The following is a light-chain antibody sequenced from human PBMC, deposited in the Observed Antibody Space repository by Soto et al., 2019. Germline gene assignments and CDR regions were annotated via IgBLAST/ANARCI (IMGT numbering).Light chain of an antibody. J-gene: IGKJ1*01. CDR3: QQYGSSPGT. Sequence: EIVLTQSPGTLSLSPGARATLSCRARQSVSSSYLAWYQQKPGQAPRLLIYGASSRATGIPDRFSGSGSGTDFTLTISRLEPEDFAVYYCQQYGSSPGTFGQGTKVDI. V-gene: IGKV3-20*01. CDR1: QSVSSSY. CDR2: GAS.